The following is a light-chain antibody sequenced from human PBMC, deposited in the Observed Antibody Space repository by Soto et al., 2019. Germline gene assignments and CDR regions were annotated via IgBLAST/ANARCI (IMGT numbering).Light chain of an antibody. CDR1: QSVSNN. CDR3: QQYNNWPPWT. V-gene: IGKV3-15*01. J-gene: IGKJ1*01. Sequence: EIVMTQSPATLSVSPGERATLSCRASQSVSNNLAWYQQRPGQAPRLLIYGASTRATGIPARFSGSGSGTEFSLTISSLQAEDFAVYYCQQYNNWPPWTFGQGTKVEVK. CDR2: GAS.